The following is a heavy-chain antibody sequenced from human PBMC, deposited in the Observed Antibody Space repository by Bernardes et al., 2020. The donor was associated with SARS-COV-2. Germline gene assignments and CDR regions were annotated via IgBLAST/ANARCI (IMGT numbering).Heavy chain of an antibody. J-gene: IGHJ3*02. CDR1: GGSISSYY. CDR3: ARISSMHSFDI. Sequence: WVSLRLTCTVSGGSISSYYLTWIRQPPGKGLEWVAYIYYREFTNYNPSLKSRVTISVDTSKNQLSLKLASVTAADTAIYYCARISSMHSFDIWGQGTMVTVSS. D-gene: IGHD2-2*01. CDR2: IYYREFT. V-gene: IGHV4-59*01.